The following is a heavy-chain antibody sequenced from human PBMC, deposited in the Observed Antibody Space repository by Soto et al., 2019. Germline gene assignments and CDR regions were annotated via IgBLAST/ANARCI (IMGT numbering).Heavy chain of an antibody. Sequence: GGSLRLSCAASGFTFSNYWVHWVRQAPGKGLVWVSRINSDGSSTNYADSVKGRFTTSSDSSKTTVYLQMNDLRPDDTAVYYCATWHEREHAYDVWGQGTTVTVSS. D-gene: IGHD1-1*01. CDR1: GFTFSNYW. CDR3: ATWHEREHAYDV. CDR2: INSDGSST. V-gene: IGHV3-74*01. J-gene: IGHJ3*01.